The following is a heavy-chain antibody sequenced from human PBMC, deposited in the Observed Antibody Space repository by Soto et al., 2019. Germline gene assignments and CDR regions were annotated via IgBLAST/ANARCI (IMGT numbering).Heavy chain of an antibody. CDR3: ARHGSS. J-gene: IGHJ5*02. CDR1: GVSISGSSYY. V-gene: IGHV4-39*01. CDR2: IYYSGQT. Sequence: SATRSLTCSGSGVSISGSSYYWGWIRQPPGKGLEWIGSIYYSGQTYYNPSLKSRVTISVDRSKNQFSLNLTSVTATDTAFYYCARHGSSWGQGTLVTVSS.